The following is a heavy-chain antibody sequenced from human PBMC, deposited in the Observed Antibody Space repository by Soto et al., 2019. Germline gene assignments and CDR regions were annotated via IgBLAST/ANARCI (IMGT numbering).Heavy chain of an antibody. CDR2: MNPNSGNT. V-gene: IGHV1-8*01. CDR3: ARGRGKWYSSSRMGY. D-gene: IGHD6-13*01. J-gene: IGHJ4*02. CDR1: GCTFTGYD. Sequence: ASVRVSCKASGCTFTGYDMNWVRQATLQVLEWMVWMNPNSGNTGYAQKFQGRVTMTRNTSISTAYMELSSLRSEDTAVYYCARGRGKWYSSSRMGYWGQGTMVTVSS.